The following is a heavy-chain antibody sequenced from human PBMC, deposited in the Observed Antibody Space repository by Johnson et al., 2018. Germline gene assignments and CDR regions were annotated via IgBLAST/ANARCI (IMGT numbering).Heavy chain of an antibody. J-gene: IGHJ6*02. V-gene: IGHV3-21*01. CDR2: ISNGGAYV. Sequence: VQLVQAGGGVVQPRNSLRLSCAASGFSFSDHYMNWVRQAPGKGLEWVSSISNGGAYVYYADSVKGRFITSRDNPKNSLYLQMDSLRAEDTADYYCAIYCRSTTCKNYGMDVWGQGTTVTVSS. D-gene: IGHD2-2*01. CDR3: AIYCRSTTCKNYGMDV. CDR1: GFSFSDHY.